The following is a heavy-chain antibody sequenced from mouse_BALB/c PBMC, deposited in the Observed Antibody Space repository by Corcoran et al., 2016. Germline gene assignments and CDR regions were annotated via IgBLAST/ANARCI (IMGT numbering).Heavy chain of an antibody. Sequence: EVQLQQSGAELVKPGASVKLSCTAYGFNIKDTYMHWVKQRPEQGLEWIGRIDHANGNTKYDPKFQGKATITADTSSNTAYLQLSSLTSEDTAVYYCANWDWYFDVWGAGTTVTVSS. J-gene: IGHJ1*01. CDR1: GFNIKDTY. V-gene: IGHV14-3*02. CDR3: ANWDWYFDV. CDR2: IDHANGNT. D-gene: IGHD4-1*01.